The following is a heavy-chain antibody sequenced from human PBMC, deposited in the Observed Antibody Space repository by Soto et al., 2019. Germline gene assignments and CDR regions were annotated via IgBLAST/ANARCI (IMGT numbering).Heavy chain of an antibody. CDR3: ARREGTENY. CDR1: GGSLSGYY. V-gene: IGHV4-34*01. J-gene: IGHJ4*01. Sequence: PSETLSLTCAFYGGSLSGYYWSWIRQPPGKGLEWIGQINHSGNTNYNPSLESRVTISVDTSKNQFSLKLTSVTAADTAVYYCARREGTENYWGQGSLVTVSS. CDR2: INHSGNT.